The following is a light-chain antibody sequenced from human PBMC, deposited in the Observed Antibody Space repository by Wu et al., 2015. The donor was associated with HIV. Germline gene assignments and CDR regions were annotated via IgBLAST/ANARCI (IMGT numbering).Light chain of an antibody. CDR3: QQYNFMWT. V-gene: IGKV1-5*03. J-gene: IGKJ1*01. Sequence: SVGDRVSITCRASQNINMNLAWYKQRPGKAPELLISKASTLETGVPSRFSGSGSETEFTLTISSLQPDDIATYYCQQYNFMWTFGQGTKVEIK. CDR1: QNINMN. CDR2: KAS.